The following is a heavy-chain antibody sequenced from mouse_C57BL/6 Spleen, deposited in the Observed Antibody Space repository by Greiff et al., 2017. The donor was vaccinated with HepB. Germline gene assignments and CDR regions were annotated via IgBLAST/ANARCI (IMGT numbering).Heavy chain of an antibody. CDR1: GFTFSSYA. J-gene: IGHJ4*01. Sequence: EVKLVESGGGLVKPGGSLKLSCAASGFTFSSYAMSWVRQTPEKRLEWVATISDGGSYTYYPDNVKGRFTISRDNAKNNLYLQMSHLKSEDTAMYYCAREYYYYAMDYWGQGTSVTVSS. CDR2: ISDGGSYT. CDR3: AREYYYYAMDY. V-gene: IGHV5-4*01.